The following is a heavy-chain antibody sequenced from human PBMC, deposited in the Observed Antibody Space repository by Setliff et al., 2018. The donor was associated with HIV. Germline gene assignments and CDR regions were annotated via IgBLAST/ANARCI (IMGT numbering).Heavy chain of an antibody. V-gene: IGHV3-30-3*01. D-gene: IGHD5-12*01. CDR1: GFTFSSFA. J-gene: IGHJ4*02. Sequence: PGGSLRLSCAASGFTFSSFAMHWVRQAPGKGLEWVAVISYDVSNNFFADSVKGRFTISRDNSRNTLYLQMNSLRVEDTGVYYCHSGYDTEEQSYFDYWGQGTLVTVSS. CDR2: ISYDVSNN. CDR3: HSGYDTEEQSYFDY.